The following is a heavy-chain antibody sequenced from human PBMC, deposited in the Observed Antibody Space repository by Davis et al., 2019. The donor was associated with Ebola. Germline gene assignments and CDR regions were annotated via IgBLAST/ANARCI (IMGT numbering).Heavy chain of an antibody. J-gene: IGHJ4*02. CDR3: ARVSYRVLGL. D-gene: IGHD2-2*01. CDR2: SYSGGDT. Sequence: SETLSLTCNVSGASIRTYYWGWIRQPPGKGLEWIGSSYSGGDTFYNPSLKSQVTIFVDTSKNQFSLNLTSVTAADTAIYYCARVSYRVLGLWGQGILVTVSS. CDR1: GASIRTYY. V-gene: IGHV4-39*07.